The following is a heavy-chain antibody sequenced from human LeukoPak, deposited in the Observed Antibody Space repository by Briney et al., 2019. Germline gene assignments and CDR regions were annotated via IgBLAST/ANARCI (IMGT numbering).Heavy chain of an antibody. CDR1: GFTVSSNY. CDR2: IYSGGST. Sequence: PGGSLRLSCAASGFTVSSNYMSCVRQAPGKGLEWVSVIYSGGSTYYADSVKGRFTISRDNSKNTLYLQMNSLTADDTAVYYCARDPLGVLSYFDYWGQGTLVTVSS. J-gene: IGHJ4*02. D-gene: IGHD3-16*01. V-gene: IGHV3-66*01. CDR3: ARDPLGVLSYFDY.